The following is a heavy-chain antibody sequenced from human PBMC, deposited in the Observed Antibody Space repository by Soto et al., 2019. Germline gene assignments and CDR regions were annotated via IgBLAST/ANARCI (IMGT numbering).Heavy chain of an antibody. CDR2: IYVGGNT. D-gene: IGHD4-17*01. CDR3: ATYGWGMDV. CDR1: GGSISSSNYF. J-gene: IGHJ6*02. V-gene: IGHV4-39*01. Sequence: QLQLQESGPGLVKPSETLSLTCSVSGGSISSSNYFWGWIRQPPGKGLEFIGSIYVGGNTDYNPSLNSRVPVSVDTSKKQFSLKLTSVTAADTAVYYCATYGWGMDVWGQGTTVTVSS.